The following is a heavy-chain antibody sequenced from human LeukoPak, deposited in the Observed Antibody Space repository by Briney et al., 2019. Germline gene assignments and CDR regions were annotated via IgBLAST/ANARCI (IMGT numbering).Heavy chain of an antibody. CDR3: ATTGAHSSGWYLY. CDR2: INPNSGGT. D-gene: IGHD6-19*01. CDR1: VYTFTDYY. V-gene: IGHV1-2*02. Sequence: GASVKVSCKASVYTFTDYYMHWVRQAPGQGLEWMGWINPNSGGTNYAQKFQGRVTMTRDTSSSTAYMELSRLRSDDTAVYYCATTGAHSSGWYLYWGQGTLVTVSS. J-gene: IGHJ4*02.